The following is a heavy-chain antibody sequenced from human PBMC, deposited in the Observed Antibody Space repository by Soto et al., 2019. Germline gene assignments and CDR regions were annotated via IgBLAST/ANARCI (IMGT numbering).Heavy chain of an antibody. Sequence: RRLSCAASGFTFSTYSMTWVRQAPGKGLEWVAHITATGGNTYYADSVRGRFTISRDTSGNTLYLQMNSLRAEDTALYYCAKCMQAYWNYDAHHIWGQGTMVTVSS. J-gene: IGHJ3*02. CDR1: GFTFSTYS. V-gene: IGHV3-23*01. CDR2: ITATGGNT. CDR3: AKCMQAYWNYDAHHI. D-gene: IGHD1-7*01.